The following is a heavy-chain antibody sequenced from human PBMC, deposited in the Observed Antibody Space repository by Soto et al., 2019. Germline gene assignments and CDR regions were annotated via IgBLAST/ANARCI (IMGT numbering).Heavy chain of an antibody. CDR3: AKDPGRYFDWLGATDY. CDR1: GFTFSSYA. V-gene: IGHV3-23*01. Sequence: GGSLRLSCAASGFTFSSYAMSWVRQAPGKGLEWVSDISGSGGSTHYADSLKGRFTSSRDNSKNTLYLQMNSLRAEDTAVYYCAKDPGRYFDWLGATDYWGQGTLVTVSS. J-gene: IGHJ4*02. D-gene: IGHD3-9*01. CDR2: ISGSGGST.